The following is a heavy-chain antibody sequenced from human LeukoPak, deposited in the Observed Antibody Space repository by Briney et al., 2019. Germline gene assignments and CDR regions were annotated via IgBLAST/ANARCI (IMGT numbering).Heavy chain of an antibody. J-gene: IGHJ1*01. CDR1: GLTFSSYW. D-gene: IGHD2-15*01. V-gene: IGHV3-74*01. CDR3: GRGVGGLQH. CDR2: INSDGSST. Sequence: PGRSLRLSCAASGLTFSSYWMHWVRQAPGKGLVWVSRINSDGSSTSYADSVKGRFTISRDNAKNTLYLQMNSLRAEGTAVYYCGRGVGGLQHWGQGTMVTVSS.